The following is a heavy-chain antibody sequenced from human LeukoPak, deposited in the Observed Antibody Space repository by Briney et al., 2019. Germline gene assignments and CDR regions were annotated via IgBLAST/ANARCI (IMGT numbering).Heavy chain of an antibody. J-gene: IGHJ6*02. CDR3: ARDFSPPTVTTYYGMDV. Sequence: SQTLSLTCVISGDSVSSNSAAWNWIRQSPSRGLEWLGRTYYRSKWYNDYAVSVKSRITINPDTSKNQFSLQLNSVTPEDTAMYYCARDFSPPTVTTYYGMDVWGQGTTVTVSS. D-gene: IGHD4-17*01. CDR2: TYYRSKWYN. V-gene: IGHV6-1*01. CDR1: GDSVSSNSAA.